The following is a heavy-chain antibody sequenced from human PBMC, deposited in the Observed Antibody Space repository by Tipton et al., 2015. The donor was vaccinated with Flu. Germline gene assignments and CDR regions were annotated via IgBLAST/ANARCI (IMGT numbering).Heavy chain of an antibody. D-gene: IGHD3-10*01. V-gene: IGHV3-21*01. Sequence: GPLRLSCAASGFTFSSYSMNWVRQAPGKGLEWVSSISSSSSYIYYADSVKGRFTISRDNAKNSLYLQMNSLRAEDTAVYYCARKYYYGSGSYRPFDYWGQGTLVTVSS. CDR1: GFTFSSYS. CDR3: ARKYYYGSGSYRPFDY. CDR2: ISSSSSYI. J-gene: IGHJ4*02.